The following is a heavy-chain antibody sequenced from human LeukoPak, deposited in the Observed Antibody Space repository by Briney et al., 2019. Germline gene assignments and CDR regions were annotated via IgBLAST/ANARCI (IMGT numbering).Heavy chain of an antibody. J-gene: IGHJ6*03. CDR1: GGSISSGGYY. CDR3: ARVGIGEPKQTAMVSGAAYYYYYYMDV. CDR2: IYHSGST. D-gene: IGHD5-18*01. V-gene: IGHV4-30-2*01. Sequence: PSQTLSLTCTVSGGSISSGGYYWSWIRQPPGKGLEWIGYIYHSGSTYYNLSLKSRVTISVDRSKNQFSLKLSSVTAADTAVYYCARVGIGEPKQTAMVSGAAYYYYYYMDVWGKGTTVTVSS.